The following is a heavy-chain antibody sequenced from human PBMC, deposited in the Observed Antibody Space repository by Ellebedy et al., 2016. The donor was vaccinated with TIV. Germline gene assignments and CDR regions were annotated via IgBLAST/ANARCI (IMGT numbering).Heavy chain of an antibody. V-gene: IGHV3-30*03. Sequence: GESLKISCAASGFTFGTYGMHWVRQAPGKGLEWVAVITNDGNTKYYGDSVKGRFTFSRDNAKNSLYLQMNSLRDEDTAVYYCARDSYGDLDYWGQGTLVTVSS. CDR1: GFTFGTYG. CDR2: ITNDGNTK. J-gene: IGHJ4*02. CDR3: ARDSYGDLDY. D-gene: IGHD4-17*01.